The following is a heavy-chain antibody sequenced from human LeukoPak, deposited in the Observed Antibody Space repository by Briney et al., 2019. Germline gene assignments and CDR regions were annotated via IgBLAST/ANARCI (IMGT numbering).Heavy chain of an antibody. D-gene: IGHD3-3*01. V-gene: IGHV3-30*02. CDR1: GFTFSNYG. CDR2: IRYDGSNK. J-gene: IGHJ4*02. Sequence: GGSLRLSCAASGFTFSNYGVHWVRQAPGKGLEWVAFIRYDGSNKYYADSVKGRFTISRDNSKNTLYLQMNSLRAEDTAVYYCAKGVEFWSGSYYFDYWGQGTLVTVSS. CDR3: AKGVEFWSGSYYFDY.